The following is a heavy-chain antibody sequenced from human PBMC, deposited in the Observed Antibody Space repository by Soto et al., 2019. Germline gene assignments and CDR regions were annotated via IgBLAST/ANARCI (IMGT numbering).Heavy chain of an antibody. J-gene: IGHJ4*02. V-gene: IGHV3-74*01. CDR3: ARDRSGSYDY. CDR1: GFTFSSFW. CDR2: INSDGSST. D-gene: IGHD1-26*01. Sequence: GGSLRLSCTASGFTFSSFWMHWFRKGPGKGLVWVSHINSDGSSTRYADSVKGRFTISRDNARNTLYLQMNGLRADDTAVYYCARDRSGSYDYWGQGTLVTVSS.